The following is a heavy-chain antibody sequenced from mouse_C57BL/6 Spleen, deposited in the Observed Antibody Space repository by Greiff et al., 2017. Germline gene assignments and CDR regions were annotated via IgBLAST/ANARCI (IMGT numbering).Heavy chain of an antibody. CDR3: ARWGIYYGKGDAMDY. V-gene: IGHV1-50*01. CDR2: IDPSDSYT. J-gene: IGHJ4*01. Sequence: QVQLQQPGAELVKPGASVKLSCKASGYTFTSYWMQWVKQRPGQGLEWIGEIDPSDSYTNYNQKFKGKATLTVDPSSSTAYMQLSSLTSEDSAVYYCARWGIYYGKGDAMDYWGQGTSVTVSS. CDR1: GYTFTSYW. D-gene: IGHD2-1*01.